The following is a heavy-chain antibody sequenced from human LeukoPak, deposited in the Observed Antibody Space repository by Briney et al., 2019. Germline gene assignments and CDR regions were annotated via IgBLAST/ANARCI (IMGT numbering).Heavy chain of an antibody. V-gene: IGHV3-23*01. D-gene: IGHD6-13*01. CDR3: ATESSSWYLFFDY. Sequence: PGGSLRLSCAASGFTFSSYAMSWVRQAPGKGLEWVSAISGSGGSTYYADSVKGRFTISRDNAKNSLYLQMNSLRAEDTAVYYCATESSSWYLFFDYWGQGTLVTVSS. CDR1: GFTFSSYA. CDR2: ISGSGGST. J-gene: IGHJ4*02.